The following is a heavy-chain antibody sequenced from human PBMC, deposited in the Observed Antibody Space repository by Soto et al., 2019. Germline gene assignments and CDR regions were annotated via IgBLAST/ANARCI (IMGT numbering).Heavy chain of an antibody. CDR3: ARDFSTVTNDYYYYYMDV. CDR1: GGSISSYY. J-gene: IGHJ6*03. V-gene: IGHV4-59*01. D-gene: IGHD4-4*01. Sequence: SETLSLTCTVSGGSISSYYWRWIRQPPGKGLEWIGYIYYSGSTNYNPSLKSRVTISVDTSKNQFSLKLSSVTAADTAVYYCARDFSTVTNDYYYYYMDVWGKGTTVTVSS. CDR2: IYYSGST.